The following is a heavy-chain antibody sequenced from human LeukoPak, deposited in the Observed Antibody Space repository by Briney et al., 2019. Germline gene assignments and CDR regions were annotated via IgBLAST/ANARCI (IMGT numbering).Heavy chain of an antibody. CDR2: IYHSGST. J-gene: IGHJ6*02. V-gene: IGHV4-30-2*01. CDR1: GGSLSSGGYY. D-gene: IGHD2-15*01. CDR3: ARAVVVVAATGSSDYYYYGMDV. Sequence: SETLSLTCTVSGGSLSSGGYYWSWIRQPPGKGLEWIGYIYHSGSTYYNPSLKSRVTISVDRSKNQFSLKLSSVTAADTAVYYCARAVVVVAATGSSDYYYYGMDVWGQGTTVTVSS.